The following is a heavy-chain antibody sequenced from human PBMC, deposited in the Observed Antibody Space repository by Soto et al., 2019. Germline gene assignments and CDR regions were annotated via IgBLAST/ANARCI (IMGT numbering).Heavy chain of an antibody. Sequence: ASVKVSCKASGYTFTSYAMNWVRQAPGQGLEWMGWINTNTGNPTYAQGFTGRFVFSLDTSVSTAYLQICSLKAEDTAVYYCARDKYSSSSGAFDIWGQGTMVTVSS. V-gene: IGHV7-4-1*01. D-gene: IGHD6-6*01. J-gene: IGHJ3*02. CDR2: INTNTGNP. CDR3: ARDKYSSSSGAFDI. CDR1: GYTFTSYA.